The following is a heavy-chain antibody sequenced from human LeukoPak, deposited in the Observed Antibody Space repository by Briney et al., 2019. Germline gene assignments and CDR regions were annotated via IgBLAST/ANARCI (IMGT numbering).Heavy chain of an antibody. CDR3: ARGRSRYYYDSSGTSPFDY. CDR2: MNPNSGNT. D-gene: IGHD3-22*01. Sequence: ASVKVSCKASGYTFTSYDINWVRQATGQGLEWMGWMNPNSGNTGYAQKFQGRVTMTRNTSISTAYMELSSLRSEDTAVYYCARGRSRYYYDSSGTSPFDYWGQGTLVTVSS. J-gene: IGHJ4*02. CDR1: GYTFTSYD. V-gene: IGHV1-8*01.